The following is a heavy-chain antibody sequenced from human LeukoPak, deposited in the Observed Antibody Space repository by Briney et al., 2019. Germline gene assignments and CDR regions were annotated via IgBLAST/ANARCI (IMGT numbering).Heavy chain of an antibody. CDR1: GFTFSSYA. D-gene: IGHD6-13*01. CDR2: ISGSGGST. J-gene: IGHJ4*02. V-gene: IGHV3-23*01. CDR3: AKDGSSSWYKGRLTFDY. Sequence: GGSLRLSCAASGFTFSSYAMSWVRQAPGKGLEWVSAISGSGGSTYYADSVKGRFTISRDSSKNTLYLQMNSLRAEDTAVYYCAKDGSSSWYKGRLTFDYWGQGTLVTVSS.